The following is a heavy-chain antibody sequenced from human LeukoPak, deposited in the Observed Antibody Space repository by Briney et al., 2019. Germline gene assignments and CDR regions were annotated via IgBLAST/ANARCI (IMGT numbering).Heavy chain of an antibody. CDR2: IYPGDSDT. Sequence: HGESLKISCKGSGYSFTSYWIGWVRQMPGKGLEWMGIIYPGDSDTRYSPSFQGQVTISADKSISTAYLQWSSLKASDTAMYYCARVFVEGNLLDAFDIWGQGTMVTVSS. V-gene: IGHV5-51*01. D-gene: IGHD1-14*01. CDR3: ARVFVEGNLLDAFDI. CDR1: GYSFTSYW. J-gene: IGHJ3*02.